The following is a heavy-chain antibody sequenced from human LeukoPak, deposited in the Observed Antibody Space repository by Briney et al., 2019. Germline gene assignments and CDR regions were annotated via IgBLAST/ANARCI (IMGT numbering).Heavy chain of an antibody. J-gene: IGHJ4*02. V-gene: IGHV4-39*01. CDR3: ARPLAGTFPQGFHY. Sequence: SETPSPTCTVSGGSISSSSYYWGWIRQPPGKGLEWIGSIFYSGSTYYNPSLKSRVTLSVDTSKNQFSLKLSSVTAADTAVYYSARPLAGTFPQGFHYWGQGALVTVSS. CDR1: GGSISSSSYY. D-gene: IGHD6-19*01. CDR2: IFYSGST.